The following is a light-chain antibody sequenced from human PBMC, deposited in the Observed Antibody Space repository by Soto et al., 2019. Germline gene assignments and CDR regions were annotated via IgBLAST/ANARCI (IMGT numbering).Light chain of an antibody. CDR2: AAS. V-gene: IGKV1-39*01. CDR1: QSISSY. J-gene: IGKJ1*01. Sequence: DIQMTQSPSSLSASVGDRVTITCRASQSISSYLNWYQQKPGKAPKLLIYAASSLQSGVPSRFSGSGSGTDFTLTISSLQPEDFATYYCQQRSNWPRTFGQGTKVEIK. CDR3: QQRSNWPRT.